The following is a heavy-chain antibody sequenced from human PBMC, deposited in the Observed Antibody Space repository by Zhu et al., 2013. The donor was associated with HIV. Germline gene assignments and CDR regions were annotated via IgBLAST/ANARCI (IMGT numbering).Heavy chain of an antibody. D-gene: IGHD4-17*01. CDR2: ISYDGSNK. Sequence: VQLVESGGGVVQPGRSLRLSCAASGFTFSSYGMHWVRQAPGKGLEWVAVISYDGSNKYYADSVKGRFTISRDNSKNTLYLQMNSLRAEDTAVYYCAKDGPKLYGDDGGPYYFDYWGQGTLVTVSS. V-gene: IGHV3-30*18. CDR1: GFTFSSYG. J-gene: IGHJ4*02. CDR3: AKDGPKLYGDDGGPYYFDY.